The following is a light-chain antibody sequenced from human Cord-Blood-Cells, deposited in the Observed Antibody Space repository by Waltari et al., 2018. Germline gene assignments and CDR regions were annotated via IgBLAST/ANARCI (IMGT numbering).Light chain of an antibody. V-gene: IGLV1-51*02. CDR3: GTWDSSLSAGV. CDR2: ENN. J-gene: IGLJ2*01. Sequence: QSVLTQPPSVSAAPGQKVTISCYGRSSNIGNNYVSWYQQLPGTAPKLLIYENNKRPSGIPDRFSGSKSGTSATLGITGLQTGDEADYYCGTWDSSLSAGVFGGGTKLTVL. CDR1: SSNIGNNY.